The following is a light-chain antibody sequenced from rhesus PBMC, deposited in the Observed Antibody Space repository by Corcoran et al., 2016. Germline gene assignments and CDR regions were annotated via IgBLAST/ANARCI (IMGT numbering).Light chain of an antibody. J-gene: IGKJ1*01. CDR2: TAS. CDR3: LQYNGYPRT. Sequence: DIQMTQSPSSLSASVGDTVTITCRASQGISSHLNWFQQKPGKAPKLLIYTASILDSRVPSRFSGSGSGAEFTLTISSRQPEDFATYCCLQYNGYPRTFGQGTKVDIK. V-gene: IGKV1-28*02. CDR1: QGISSH.